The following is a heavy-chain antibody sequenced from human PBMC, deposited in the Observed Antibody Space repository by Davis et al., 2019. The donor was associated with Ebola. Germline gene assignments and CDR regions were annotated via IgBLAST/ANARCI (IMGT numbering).Heavy chain of an antibody. J-gene: IGHJ6*02. V-gene: IGHV1-18*01. D-gene: IGHD2-2*02. CDR1: RYTFTSYG. CDR3: ARGDIVVVPAAIIDYYYYGMDV. CDR2: ISAYNGNT. Sequence: ASVTVSCKASRYTFTSYGISWVRQAPGQGLEWMGWISAYNGNTNYAQKLQGRVTMTTDTSTSTAYMELRSLRSDDTAVYYCARGDIVVVPAAIIDYYYYGMDVWGQGTTVTVAS.